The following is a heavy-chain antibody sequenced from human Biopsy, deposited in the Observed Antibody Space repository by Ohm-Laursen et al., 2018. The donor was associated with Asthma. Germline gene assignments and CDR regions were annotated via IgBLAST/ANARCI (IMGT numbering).Heavy chain of an antibody. J-gene: IGHJ5*02. CDR3: ARGQKSAGDRWFDP. CDR1: GYTFIGCH. Sequence: VASVKVSCKASGYTFIGCHIHWMRQAPGQGLEWMGRINPNSGGTNYAQKFQGRVTMTRDTPISTAYMEVSRLRFDDTAVYYCARGQKSAGDRWFDPWGQGTLVTVSS. D-gene: IGHD6-13*01. V-gene: IGHV1-2*06. CDR2: INPNSGGT.